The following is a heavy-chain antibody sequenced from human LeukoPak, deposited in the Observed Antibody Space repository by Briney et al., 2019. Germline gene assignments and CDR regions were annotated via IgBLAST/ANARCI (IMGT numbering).Heavy chain of an antibody. J-gene: IGHJ5*02. V-gene: IGHV4-38-2*02. D-gene: IGHD3-10*01. CDR2: IYHSGST. CDR1: GFTFSSYG. CDR3: ARDRSVLWFGPAGGGWFDP. Sequence: PGGSLRLSCAASGFTFSSYGMSWVRQAPGKGLEWIGSIYHSGSTYYNPSLKSRVTISVDTSKNQFSLKLSSVTAADTAVYYCARDRSVLWFGPAGGGWFDPWGQGTLVTVSS.